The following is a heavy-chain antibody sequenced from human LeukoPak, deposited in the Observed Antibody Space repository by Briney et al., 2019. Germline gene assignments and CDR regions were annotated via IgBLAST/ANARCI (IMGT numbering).Heavy chain of an antibody. J-gene: IGHJ5*02. V-gene: IGHV1-69*04. D-gene: IGHD3-22*01. Sequence: ASLKVSCKASGGTFSSYAISWVRQAPGQGLEWMGRIIPIPGIANYAQKFQGRVTITADKSTSTAYMELSSLRSEDTAVYYCARALTYYYDSSGYYSNWFDPWGQGTLVTVSS. CDR1: GGTFSSYA. CDR3: ARALTYYYDSSGYYSNWFDP. CDR2: IIPIPGIA.